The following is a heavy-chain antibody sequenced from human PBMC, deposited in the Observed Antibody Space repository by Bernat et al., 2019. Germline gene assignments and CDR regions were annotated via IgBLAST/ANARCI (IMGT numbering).Heavy chain of an antibody. CDR1: GFTFRTYG. D-gene: IGHD6-19*01. CDR2: ISNSGATT. Sequence: EVQLLESGGGLVQPGGSLRLSCAASGFTFRTYGMSWVRQAPGKGLEWVSAISNSGATTYYADSVKGRFTISRDNSKNTLYLQMNSLRADDTAVYYCAKVGIPNIVVAGGDYWGQGTLVTVSS. J-gene: IGHJ4*02. CDR3: AKVGIPNIVVAGGDY. V-gene: IGHV3-23*01.